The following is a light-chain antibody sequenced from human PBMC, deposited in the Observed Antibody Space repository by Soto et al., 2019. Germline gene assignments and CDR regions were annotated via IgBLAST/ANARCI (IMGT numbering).Light chain of an antibody. CDR3: AAWDGSLDGSWV. CDR2: SND. J-gene: IGLJ3*02. V-gene: IGLV1-44*01. CDR1: SSNIGRNT. Sequence: QSVLTQPPSASGTPGQRVTISCSGSSSNIGRNTVNWYQQLPGTAPKLLIYSNDQRPSGVPDRFSGSKSGTSASLAISGLQSEDEADYYCAAWDGSLDGSWVFGGGTKLTVL.